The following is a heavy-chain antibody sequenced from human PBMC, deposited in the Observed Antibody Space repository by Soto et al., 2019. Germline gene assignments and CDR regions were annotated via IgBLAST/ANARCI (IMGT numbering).Heavy chain of an antibody. J-gene: IGHJ6*02. CDR3: ARGGNYYGSGRGGYYYYGMDV. CDR1: GGSFSGYY. Sequence: PSETLSLTCAVYGGSFSGYYWSWIRQPPGKGLEWIGEINHSGSTNYNPSLKSRVTISVDTSKNQFSLKLSSVTAADTAVYYCARGGNYYGSGRGGYYYYGMDVWGQGTTVT. CDR2: INHSGST. D-gene: IGHD3-10*01. V-gene: IGHV4-34*01.